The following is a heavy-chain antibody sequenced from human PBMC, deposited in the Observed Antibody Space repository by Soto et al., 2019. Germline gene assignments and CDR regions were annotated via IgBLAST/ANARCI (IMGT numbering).Heavy chain of an antibody. CDR3: ARSYNWNYGWWFDP. CDR1: GYTFTSYY. CDR2: INPSGGST. Sequence: ASVQVSCKSSGYTFTSYYMHWVRQAPGQGLEWMGIINPSGGSTSYTQKFQGRVTMTRDTSTSTVYMELSSLRSEDTAVYYCARSYNWNYGWWFDPCGQGTLVTV. V-gene: IGHV1-46*01. J-gene: IGHJ5*02. D-gene: IGHD1-7*01.